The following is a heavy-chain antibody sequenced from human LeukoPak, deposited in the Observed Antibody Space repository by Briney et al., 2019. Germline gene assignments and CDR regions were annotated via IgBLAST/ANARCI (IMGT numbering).Heavy chain of an antibody. CDR2: ISWDGSTK. CDR1: GFTFRKYA. CDR3: AKAFSLTTSPAEDYFDY. J-gene: IGHJ4*02. Sequence: GGSLRLSCAVSGFTFRKYAIHWVRQAPGKGLEWVAFISWDGSTKYYADSVKGRFTISRDNSQNTLYLQMNSLRAEDTAVYYCAKAFSLTTSPAEDYFDYWGQGTLVTVSS. D-gene: IGHD2-2*01. V-gene: IGHV3-30-3*01.